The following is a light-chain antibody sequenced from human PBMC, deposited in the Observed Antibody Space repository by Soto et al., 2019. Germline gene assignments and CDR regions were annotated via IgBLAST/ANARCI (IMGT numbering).Light chain of an antibody. CDR2: GAS. CDR1: HSVSDN. Sequence: EIVLTQSPATLSVSQGERATLSCRASHSVSDNLAWYQQKPGQAPRLLIYGASTRATGIPARFSGSGSGTEFTLTISSLQSEDFAVYYCQPYKNWPPITFGQGTRLEIK. CDR3: QPYKNWPPIT. J-gene: IGKJ5*01. V-gene: IGKV3-15*01.